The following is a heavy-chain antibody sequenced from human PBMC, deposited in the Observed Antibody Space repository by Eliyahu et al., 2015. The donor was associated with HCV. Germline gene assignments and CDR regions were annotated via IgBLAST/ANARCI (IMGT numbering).Heavy chain of an antibody. Sequence: EVQLVESGGGLVQPGXXLXLSXXASGFTXDDYAXXWVRXGPRKXLEWVSGISWNSDYIGYADSVKGRFTISRDNAKNSLYLQMNSLRADDTALYYCVKQTMRIAWDYEILTGDFDYWGLGTLV. CDR3: VKQTMRIAWDYEILTGDFDY. D-gene: IGHD3-9*01. J-gene: IGHJ4*02. V-gene: IGHV3-9*01. CDR2: ISWNSDYI. CDR1: GFTXDDYA.